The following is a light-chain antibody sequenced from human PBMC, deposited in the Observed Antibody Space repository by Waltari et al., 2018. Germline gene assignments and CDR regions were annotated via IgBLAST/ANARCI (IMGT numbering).Light chain of an antibody. Sequence: VLTQSPVTLSLSPGERATLSCRASQSVSTYLAWYQQKPGQAPRLLIYDASNRATGIPGRFSGSGSGTDFTLTISSLEPEDVAVYYCQQRGTWPPLTFGGGTKVEIK. CDR2: DAS. CDR3: QQRGTWPPLT. CDR1: QSVSTY. V-gene: IGKV3-11*01. J-gene: IGKJ4*01.